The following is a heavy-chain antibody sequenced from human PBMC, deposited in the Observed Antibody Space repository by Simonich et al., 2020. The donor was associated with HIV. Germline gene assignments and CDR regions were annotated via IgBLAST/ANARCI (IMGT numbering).Heavy chain of an antibody. CDR2: IYYTGIT. Sequence: QVQLQESGPGLVKPSETLSLTCTVSGDTISSYYWSWIRQPPGKGLEWIGHIYYTGITNYNPSLQSRFPISVDTSKNQFSLNLTSVTAADTAVYYCARGLFLSSWAPFHYWGQGTLVTVSS. D-gene: IGHD6-13*01. CDR1: GDTISSYY. V-gene: IGHV4-59*08. J-gene: IGHJ4*02. CDR3: ARGLFLSSWAPFHY.